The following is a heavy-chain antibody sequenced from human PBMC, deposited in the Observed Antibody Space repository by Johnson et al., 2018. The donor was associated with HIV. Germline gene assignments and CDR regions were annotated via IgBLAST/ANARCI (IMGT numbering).Heavy chain of an antibody. CDR1: GITVSSNY. J-gene: IGHJ3*02. D-gene: IGHD3-10*01. Sequence: EQLEESGGGLVQPGGSLRLSCAASGITVSSNYMSWVRQAPGKGLEWVSLIFSVGNTYYADSVKGRFTISRDNSKNTLYLQMNSLRAEDTAVYSCAKESGGSGSYYIGDMGDAFDIWGQGTMVTVSS. CDR3: AKESGGSGSYYIGDMGDAFDI. V-gene: IGHV3-66*01. CDR2: IFSVGNT.